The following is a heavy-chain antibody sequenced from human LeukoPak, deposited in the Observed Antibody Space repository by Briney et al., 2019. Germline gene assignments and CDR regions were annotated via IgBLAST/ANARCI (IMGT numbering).Heavy chain of an antibody. J-gene: IGHJ4*02. D-gene: IGHD6-6*01. V-gene: IGHV4-4*07. CDR1: GASISRHY. CDR2: IYASGTT. CDR3: ARGWSSSSYFGS. Sequence: SETLSLTCTVSGASISRHYWNWIRQPAGKGLDWIRLIYASGTTNQNPSLNNPSLNSRVTMSLVRSKNQFSLHLDSVTAADTAVYCCARGWSSSSYFGSWGQGTHVTVSS.